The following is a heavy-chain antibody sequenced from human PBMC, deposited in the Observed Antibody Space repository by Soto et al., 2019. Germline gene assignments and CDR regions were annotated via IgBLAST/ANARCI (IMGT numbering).Heavy chain of an antibody. V-gene: IGHV4-59*01. J-gene: IGHJ4*02. CDR2: IHYIGTT. CDR1: TDSMSSFY. D-gene: IGHD3-10*01. Sequence: PSETLSLTCTVSTDSMSSFYWSWIRQPPGKGLEWIGYIHYIGTTYYNSALKSRVTISIDSSKNQFSLHLNSVTAADTAVYYCARFRRNYFDYWGQGTLVTVSS. CDR3: ARFRRNYFDY.